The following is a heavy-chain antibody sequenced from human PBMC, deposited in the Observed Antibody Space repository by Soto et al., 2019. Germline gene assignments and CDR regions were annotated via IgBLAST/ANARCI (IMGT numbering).Heavy chain of an antibody. CDR2: IIPIFGTA. CDR3: ARGPYSGSYQPYHDYGMDV. D-gene: IGHD1-26*01. CDR1: GGTFSSYA. Sequence: QVQLVQSGAEVKKPGSSVKVSCKASGGTFSSYAISWVRQAPGQGLEWMGGIIPIFGTANYAQQFQGRVTITADKSKSTAYMELRSLRSEDTAVYYCARGPYSGSYQPYHDYGMDVWGQGTTVTVSS. J-gene: IGHJ6*02. V-gene: IGHV1-69*06.